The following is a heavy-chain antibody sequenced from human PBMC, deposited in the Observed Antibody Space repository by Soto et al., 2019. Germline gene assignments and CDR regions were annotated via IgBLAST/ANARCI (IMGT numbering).Heavy chain of an antibody. Sequence: EFQLVQSGGGLVRPGGSLRLACAASGFPFSTTDMSWVRQAPGKGLEWVSTIDGSGGTTYYTDSVEGRFTISRDNSRSTVSLQMNRLSSDDTALYYCVKNSGWFNTWGQGAQVTVSS. J-gene: IGHJ5*01. V-gene: IGHV3-23*04. CDR2: IDGSGGTT. CDR3: VKNSGWFNT. CDR1: GFPFSTTD. D-gene: IGHD3-10*01.